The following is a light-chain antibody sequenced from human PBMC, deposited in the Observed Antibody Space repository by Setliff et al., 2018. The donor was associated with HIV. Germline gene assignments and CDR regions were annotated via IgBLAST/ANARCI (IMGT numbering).Light chain of an antibody. V-gene: IGLV2-23*02. Sequence: QSVLTQPASVSGSPGQSITISCTGTSSDVGSYNLVSWYQQQPVKAPKLMIYEVSKRPTGVSDRFSGSKSGNTASLTISGLQAEDEADYYCCSYAGSSISYVFGTGTKVT. CDR3: CSYAGSSISYV. CDR2: EVS. J-gene: IGLJ1*01. CDR1: SSDVGSYNL.